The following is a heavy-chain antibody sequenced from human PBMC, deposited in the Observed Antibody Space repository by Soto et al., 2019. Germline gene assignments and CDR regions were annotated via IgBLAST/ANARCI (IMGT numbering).Heavy chain of an antibody. CDR2: ISGSGGST. Sequence: PGGSLRLSCAASGFTFSSYAMSWVRQAPGKGLEWVSAISGSGGSTYYADSVKGRFTISRDNSKNTLYLQMNSLRAEDTAVYYCAKGLGGYVLYYYGMDVWGQGTTVTVSS. V-gene: IGHV3-23*01. D-gene: IGHD5-12*01. CDR3: AKGLGGYVLYYYGMDV. CDR1: GFTFSSYA. J-gene: IGHJ6*02.